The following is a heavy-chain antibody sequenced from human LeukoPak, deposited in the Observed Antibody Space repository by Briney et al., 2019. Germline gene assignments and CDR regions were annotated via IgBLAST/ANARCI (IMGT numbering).Heavy chain of an antibody. Sequence: GGSLRLSCAASGFTFSSYSMSWVRQAPGKGLEWVSSISSSSSYIYYADSVKGRFTISRDNAKNSLYLQMNSLRAEDTAVYYCARDSCSGGSCYGDYWSQGTLVTVSS. J-gene: IGHJ4*02. CDR3: ARDSCSGGSCYGDY. CDR1: GFTFSSYS. CDR2: ISSSSSYI. V-gene: IGHV3-21*01. D-gene: IGHD2-15*01.